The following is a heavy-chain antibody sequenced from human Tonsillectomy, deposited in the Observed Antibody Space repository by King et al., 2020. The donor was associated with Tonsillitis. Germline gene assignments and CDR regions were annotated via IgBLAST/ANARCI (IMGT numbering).Heavy chain of an antibody. J-gene: IGHJ4*02. CDR3: AKDGRTTVTYHYFDY. Sequence: VQLVESGGGLVQPGGSLRLSCAASGFTFSNYVMSWVRQAPGKGLEWVSAISGSGGSTYYADSVKGRFTISRDNSKNTLYLQMNSLRAEDTAIYYCAKDGRTTVTYHYFDYWGQGTLATVSS. D-gene: IGHD4-17*01. CDR2: ISGSGGST. V-gene: IGHV3-23*04. CDR1: GFTFSNYV.